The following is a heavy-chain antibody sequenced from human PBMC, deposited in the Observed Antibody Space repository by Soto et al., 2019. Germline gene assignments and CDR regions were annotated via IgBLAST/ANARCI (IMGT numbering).Heavy chain of an antibody. J-gene: IGHJ4*02. CDR3: VSGYYHDY. CDR1: GDSISDFY. Sequence: PSETLSLTCTASGDSISDFYWSWIRQPPGKGLEWIGYIYYSGSTNTNPSLKSRVTISADTSKKQFSLKMTSMTAADTAMYYCVSGYYHDYWGQGTLVTVS. D-gene: IGHD3-22*01. CDR2: IYYSGST. V-gene: IGHV4-59*01.